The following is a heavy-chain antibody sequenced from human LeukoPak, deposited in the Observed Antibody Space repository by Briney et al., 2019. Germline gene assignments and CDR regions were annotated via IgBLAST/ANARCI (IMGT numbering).Heavy chain of an antibody. D-gene: IGHD1-26*01. V-gene: IGHV3-20*04. CDR3: ARELRWEPYYYYYMDV. Sequence: GGSLRLSCAASGFTFNDYGLSWVRQPPGKGLEWVAGINWNGGSTGYADSVKGRFTISRDNAKNSLYLQMNSLRAEDTALYYCARELRWEPYYYYYMDVWGKGTTVTVSS. CDR1: GFTFNDYG. CDR2: INWNGGST. J-gene: IGHJ6*03.